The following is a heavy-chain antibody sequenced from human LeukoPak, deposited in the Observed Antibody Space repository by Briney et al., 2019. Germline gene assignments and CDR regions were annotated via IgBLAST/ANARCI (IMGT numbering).Heavy chain of an antibody. CDR1: GGTFSSYA. J-gene: IGHJ4*02. CDR3: ARGRLAAARDYFDY. D-gene: IGHD6-13*01. Sequence: ASVKVSCKASGGTFSSYAISWVRQAPGQGLEWMGGIIPIFGTANYAQKFQGRVTITADESTSTAYMELSSLRSEDTAVYYCARGRLAAARDYFDYWGQRTLVTVSS. CDR2: IIPIFGTA. V-gene: IGHV1-69*13.